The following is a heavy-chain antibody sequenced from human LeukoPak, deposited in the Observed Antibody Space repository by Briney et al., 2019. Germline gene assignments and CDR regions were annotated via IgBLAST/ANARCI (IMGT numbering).Heavy chain of an antibody. CDR3: ARVAVDCSSGTCYSEWFDP. V-gene: IGHV1-8*01. CDR1: GYTFTSYD. Sequence: GESLKISCKASGYTFTSYDINWVRQATGQGLEWMGWMNPNSGNTGYAQKFQGRVTMTRNTSISTAYMELTSLRSEDTAVYYCARVAVDCSSGTCYSEWFDPWGQGTLVTVSS. D-gene: IGHD2-15*01. J-gene: IGHJ5*02. CDR2: MNPNSGNT.